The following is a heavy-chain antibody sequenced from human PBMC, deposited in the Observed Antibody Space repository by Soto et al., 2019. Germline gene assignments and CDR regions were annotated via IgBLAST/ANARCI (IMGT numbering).Heavy chain of an antibody. CDR2: IWYDGSNK. CDR1: GFTFSSYG. Sequence: QVQLVESGGGVVQPGRSLRLSCAASGFTFSSYGMHWVRQAPGKGLEWVAVIWYDGSNKYYADSVKGRFTISRDNSKNTLYLQMNSLRDEDTAVYYCARDRALLWFGERYYGMDVWGQGTTVTVSS. D-gene: IGHD3-10*01. J-gene: IGHJ6*02. V-gene: IGHV3-33*01. CDR3: ARDRALLWFGERYYGMDV.